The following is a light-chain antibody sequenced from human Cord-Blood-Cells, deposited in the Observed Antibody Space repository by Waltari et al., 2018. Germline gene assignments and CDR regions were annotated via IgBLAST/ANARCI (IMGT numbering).Light chain of an antibody. Sequence: DIQLTQPPSFLSASVRDRVTITCRASQGISSYLAWYQQKPGKAPKLLIYAASTLQSGVPSRFSGSGSGTEFPLTISSLQPEDFATYYCQQLNSYPITFGQGTRLEIK. CDR2: AAS. CDR3: QQLNSYPIT. J-gene: IGKJ5*01. V-gene: IGKV1-9*01. CDR1: QGISSY.